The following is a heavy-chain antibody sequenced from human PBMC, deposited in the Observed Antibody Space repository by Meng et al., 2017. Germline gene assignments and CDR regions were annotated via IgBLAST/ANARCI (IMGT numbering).Heavy chain of an antibody. J-gene: IGHJ4*02. CDR2: INPNSGGT. V-gene: IGHV1-2*06. CDR1: GYTFTGYY. CDR3: AREIHSSSFRYFDY. Sequence: QVQLVQSGAEVKKPGASVKVSCKASGYTFTGYYMHWVRQASGQGLEWMGRINPNSGGTNYAQKFQGRVTMTRDTSISTAYMELSRLRSDDTAVYYCAREIHSSSFRYFDYWGQGTLVTVSS. D-gene: IGHD6-13*01.